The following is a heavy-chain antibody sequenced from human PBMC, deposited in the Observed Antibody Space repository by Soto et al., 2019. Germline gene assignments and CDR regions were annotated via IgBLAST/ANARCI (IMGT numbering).Heavy chain of an antibody. Sequence: SETLSLTCAVSGGSISSGGYSWSWIRQPPGKGLEWIGYIYHSGSTYYNPSLKSRVTISVDRSKSQFSLKLSSVTAADTAVYYCARVWGYSYGLASDIWGQGTMVTVSS. J-gene: IGHJ3*02. CDR3: ARVWGYSYGLASDI. CDR1: GGSISSGGYS. CDR2: IYHSGST. V-gene: IGHV4-30-2*01. D-gene: IGHD5-18*01.